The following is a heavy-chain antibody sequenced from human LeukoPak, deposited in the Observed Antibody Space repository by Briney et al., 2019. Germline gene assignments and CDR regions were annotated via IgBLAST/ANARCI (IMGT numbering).Heavy chain of an antibody. CDR3: ARSLGWIYYYDSSGYFLD. J-gene: IGHJ4*02. CDR2: IIPIFGTA. V-gene: IGHV1-69*06. Sequence: SVKVSCKASGGTFSSYAISWVRQAPGQGLEWMGGIIPIFGTANYAQKFQGRVTITADKSTSTAYMELSSLRSEDTAVYYCARSLGWIYYYDSSGYFLDWGQGTLVTVSS. CDR1: GGTFSSYA. D-gene: IGHD3-22*01.